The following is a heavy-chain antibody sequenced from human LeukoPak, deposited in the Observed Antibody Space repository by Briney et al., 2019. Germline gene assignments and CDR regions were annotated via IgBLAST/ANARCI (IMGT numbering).Heavy chain of an antibody. V-gene: IGHV3-23*01. D-gene: IGHD5-18*01. CDR3: AKVDTAMDEFDY. CDR1: GFTFSSFA. CDR2: ISASGDTT. J-gene: IGHJ4*02. Sequence: GGSLRLSCTASGFTFSSFATTWVRQASGKGLEWVSIISASGDTTHYADSVKGRFSISRDNSKNTLYLQMNSLRAEDTAVYYCAKVDTAMDEFDYWGQGTLVTVSS.